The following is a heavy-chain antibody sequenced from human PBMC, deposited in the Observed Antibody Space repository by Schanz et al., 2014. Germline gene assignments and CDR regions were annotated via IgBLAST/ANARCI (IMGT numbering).Heavy chain of an antibody. J-gene: IGHJ6*03. CDR1: AFIFRSYS. Sequence: EVQLVESGGGLVQPGGSLRLSCAASAFIFRSYSMHWVRQAPGKGLEWVSYISRSSSTIYYADSVRGRFTISRDNSKNTLYLQMNSLRAEDTAVYYCARPSDSSWYMDVWGKGTTVTVSS. V-gene: IGHV3-48*01. D-gene: IGHD2-21*02. CDR3: ARPSDSSWYMDV. CDR2: ISRSSSTI.